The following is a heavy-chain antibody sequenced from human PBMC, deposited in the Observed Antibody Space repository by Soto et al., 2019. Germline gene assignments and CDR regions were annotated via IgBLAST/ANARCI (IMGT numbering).Heavy chain of an antibody. CDR3: ARGGYYDSSGARNYYFYGMNV. CDR1: GYTFTSYG. D-gene: IGHD3-22*01. CDR2: ISPYDGYT. V-gene: IGHV1-18*01. J-gene: IGHJ6*02. Sequence: QVQLVQSGAEVKKPGASVKVSCKASGYTFTSYGINWVRQAPGQGLEWLGWISPYDGYTHYAQILQGRVSMTTDTAXXTAYMELRSLRSDDTAMYYCARGGYYDSSGARNYYFYGMNVWGQGTTVTVSS.